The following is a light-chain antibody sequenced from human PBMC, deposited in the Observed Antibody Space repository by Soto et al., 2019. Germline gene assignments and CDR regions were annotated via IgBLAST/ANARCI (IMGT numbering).Light chain of an antibody. CDR2: EGS. CDR1: SSDVGSYNL. V-gene: IGLV2-23*01. J-gene: IGLJ1*01. Sequence: QSALTQPASVSGSPGQSITISCTGTSSDVGSYNLVSWYQQHPGKAPKLMIYEGSKRPSGVSNRFSGSKSGNTASLTISGLQAEDGADYYCCSYAGSSTYVFGPGTKLTVL. CDR3: CSYAGSSTYV.